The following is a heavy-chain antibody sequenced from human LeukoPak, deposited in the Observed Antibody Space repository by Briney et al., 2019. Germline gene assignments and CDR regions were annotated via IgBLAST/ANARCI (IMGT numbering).Heavy chain of an antibody. J-gene: IGHJ4*02. Sequence: NPSETLSLTCAVYGGSFSGYYWSWIRQPPGKGLEWIGEINHSGSTNHNPSLKSRVTISVDTSKNQFSLKLSSVTAADTAVYYCANRSGWYDPLDYWGQGTLVTVSS. CDR2: INHSGST. V-gene: IGHV4-34*01. CDR1: GGSFSGYY. CDR3: ANRSGWYDPLDY. D-gene: IGHD6-19*01.